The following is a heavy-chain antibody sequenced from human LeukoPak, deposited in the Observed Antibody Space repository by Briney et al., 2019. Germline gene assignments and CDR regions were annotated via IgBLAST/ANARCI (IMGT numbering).Heavy chain of an antibody. Sequence: SETLSLTCTVSGYSISSGCYWGWIRQPPGKGLEWIGYIYYSGSTNYNPSLKSRVTISVDTSKNQFSLKLSSVTAADTAVYYCARGPYSGSYYASFDYWGQGTLVTVSS. D-gene: IGHD1-26*01. J-gene: IGHJ4*02. CDR3: ARGPYSGSYYASFDY. CDR2: IYYSGST. CDR1: GYSISSGCY. V-gene: IGHV4-61*01.